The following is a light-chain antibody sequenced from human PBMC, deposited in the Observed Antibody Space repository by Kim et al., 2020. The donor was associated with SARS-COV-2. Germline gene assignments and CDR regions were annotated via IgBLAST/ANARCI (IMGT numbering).Light chain of an antibody. Sequence: SASVGDGFTITGRAIKSISSWLAWYQQKPGKAPNLLIYDASSLERGFPSRFSGSGSGTEFTLTINSLQPDDFATYYCQQYNSLLTFGGGTKVDIK. J-gene: IGKJ4*01. CDR2: DAS. CDR3: QQYNSLLT. CDR1: KSISSW. V-gene: IGKV1-5*01.